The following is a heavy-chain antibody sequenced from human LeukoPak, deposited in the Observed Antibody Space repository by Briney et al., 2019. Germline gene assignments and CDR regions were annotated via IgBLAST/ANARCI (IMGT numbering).Heavy chain of an antibody. J-gene: IGHJ4*02. D-gene: IGHD3-22*01. CDR1: GGSISSGGYY. V-gene: IGHV4-31*03. Sequence: SETLSLTCTVSGGSISSGGYYWSWIRQHPGKGLEWIGYIYYSGSTYYNPSLKSRVTISVDTSKNQFSLKLSSVTAADTAVYYCASVYDSSGYLFDYWGQGTLVTVSS. CDR2: IYYSGST. CDR3: ASVYDSSGYLFDY.